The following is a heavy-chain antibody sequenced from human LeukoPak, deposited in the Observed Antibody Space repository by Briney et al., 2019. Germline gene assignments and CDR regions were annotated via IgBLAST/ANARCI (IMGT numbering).Heavy chain of an antibody. CDR3: AKSRSRSGWYYFDY. CDR2: ISWDGGST. J-gene: IGHJ4*02. Sequence: GGSLRLSCAASGFTFDDYAMHWVRQAPGKGLEWVSLISWDGGSTYYADSVRGRFTISRDNSKNSLYLQMNSLRAEDTALYYCAKSRSRSGWYYFDYWGQGTLVTVSS. D-gene: IGHD6-19*01. CDR1: GFTFDDYA. V-gene: IGHV3-43D*04.